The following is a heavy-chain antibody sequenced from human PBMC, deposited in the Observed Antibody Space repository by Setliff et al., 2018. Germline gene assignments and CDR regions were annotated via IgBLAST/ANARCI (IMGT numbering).Heavy chain of an antibody. V-gene: IGHV4-39*07. J-gene: IGHJ4*02. CDR2: MYYGGGGST. D-gene: IGHD3-9*01. Sequence: PSETLSLTCTVSGASVSGNSYYWGWIRQPPGKGLEWIGSMYYGGGGSTYYNASLKSRVTISVDTSKNQFSLKLNSVTAADTAVYYCARAPRYFDPTGSYFDCWGQGTLVTVSS. CDR3: ARAPRYFDPTGSYFDC. CDR1: GASVSGNSYY.